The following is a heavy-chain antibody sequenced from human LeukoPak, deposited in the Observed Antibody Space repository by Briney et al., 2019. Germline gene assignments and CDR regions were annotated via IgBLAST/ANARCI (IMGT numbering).Heavy chain of an antibody. V-gene: IGHV1-2*02. CDR1: GYTFTGYY. D-gene: IGHD6-13*01. Sequence: ASVKVSCKTSGYTFTGYYIHWVRQAPGQGLEWMGWINPNSGGTNYAQRFQGRVTMTRDTSISTAYMELSRLRSDDTAVYYCASYSSPQSPPDYWGQGTLVTVSS. J-gene: IGHJ4*02. CDR3: ASYSSPQSPPDY. CDR2: INPNSGGT.